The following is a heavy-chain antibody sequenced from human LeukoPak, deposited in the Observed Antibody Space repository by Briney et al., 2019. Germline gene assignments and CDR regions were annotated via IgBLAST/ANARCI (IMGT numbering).Heavy chain of an antibody. J-gene: IGHJ4*02. Sequence: ASVKVSCKASGYTFTRYDINWVRQATGQGLEWMGWMNPNSGNTGYAQKFQGRVTMTRNTSISTAYMELSSLRSEDTAVYYCARGRLWFGEPSPDYWGQGTLVTVSS. CDR2: MNPNSGNT. CDR3: ARGRLWFGEPSPDY. D-gene: IGHD3-10*01. CDR1: GYTFTRYD. V-gene: IGHV1-8*01.